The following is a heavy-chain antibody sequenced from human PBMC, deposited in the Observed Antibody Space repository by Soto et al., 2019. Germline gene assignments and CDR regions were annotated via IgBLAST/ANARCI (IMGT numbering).Heavy chain of an antibody. CDR1: GFTFNSYP. CDR2: ISDDASNK. D-gene: IGHD4-17*01. J-gene: IGHJ4*02. V-gene: IGHV3-30-3*01. CDR3: AREGRYGDYHFDY. Sequence: GGSLRLSCAASGFTFNSYPMHWVRQAPGTGLEWVAVISDDASNKYYTDSVKGRFTISRDNSKNTLYLQMDSLRAEDTAVYYCAREGRYGDYHFDYWGQGSLVTVSS.